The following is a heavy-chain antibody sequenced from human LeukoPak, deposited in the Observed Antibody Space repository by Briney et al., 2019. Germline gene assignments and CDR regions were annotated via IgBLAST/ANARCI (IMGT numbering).Heavy chain of an antibody. D-gene: IGHD3-10*01. Sequence: PGGSLRLSCAASGFTFSRYAMSWVGQAPGKWLEWVSAISGSGGSTYYADSVKGRFTISRDNSKNTLYLQMNSLRAEDTAVYYCAKDRIDYYGSGSYFGRNFDYWGQGTLVTVSS. J-gene: IGHJ4*02. CDR1: GFTFSRYA. CDR3: AKDRIDYYGSGSYFGRNFDY. V-gene: IGHV3-23*01. CDR2: ISGSGGST.